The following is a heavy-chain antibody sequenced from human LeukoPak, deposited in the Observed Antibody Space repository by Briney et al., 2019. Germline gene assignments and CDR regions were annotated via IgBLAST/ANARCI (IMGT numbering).Heavy chain of an antibody. CDR2: IYHSGST. CDR3: ARDTLVGSGS. Sequence: SETLSLTCTVSGGSISSSSYYWGWIRQPPGKGLEWIGSIYHSGSTYYNPSLKSRVTISVDTSKNQFSLKLSSVTAADTAVYYCARDTLVGSGSWGQGTLVTVSS. V-gene: IGHV4-39*07. D-gene: IGHD3-10*01. CDR1: GGSISSSSYY. J-gene: IGHJ4*02.